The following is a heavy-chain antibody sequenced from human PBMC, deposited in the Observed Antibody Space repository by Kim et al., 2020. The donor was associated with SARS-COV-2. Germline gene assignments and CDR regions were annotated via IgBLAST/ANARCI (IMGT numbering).Heavy chain of an antibody. V-gene: IGHV4-30-4*01. D-gene: IGHD3-22*01. CDR3: ARTGSLSMTYFDY. CDR2: IYYSGTT. Sequence: SETLSLTCTVSGGSISSDDYYWSWIRQPPGKGLEWIGYIYYSGTTYYNPSLKSRVTISVDTSKNQFSLKLSSVTAADTAVYYCARTGSLSMTYFDYWGQGTLVTVSS. CDR1: GGSISSDDYY. J-gene: IGHJ4*02.